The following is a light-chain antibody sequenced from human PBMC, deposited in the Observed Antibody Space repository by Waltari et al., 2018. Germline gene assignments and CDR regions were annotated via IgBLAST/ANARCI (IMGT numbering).Light chain of an antibody. Sequence: EIVMTQSPATLSASPGERASLSCRASQSVSSNLARYQQKPRQAPRLLIYDASTRATGIPARFSGSGSGTEFTLIISSLQSEDFAVYYCQRYNNLPGTFGGGTKVEIK. CDR3: QRYNNLPGT. CDR1: QSVSSN. V-gene: IGKV3-15*01. J-gene: IGKJ4*01. CDR2: DAS.